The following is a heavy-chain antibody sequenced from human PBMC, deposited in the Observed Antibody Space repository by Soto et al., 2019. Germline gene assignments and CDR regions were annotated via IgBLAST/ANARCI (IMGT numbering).Heavy chain of an antibody. Sequence: QVQLVQSGAEVKKPGSSMKVSCKAAGGTFSRYAISWVRQAPGQGLEWMGGIIPIFGTANYAQKFQGRVTITADEATSNSPMGLRSRISEDKAVYYCAPSPPRFDVLTGDHYDALAYWGQGTMVTVSS. D-gene: IGHD3-9*01. CDR2: IIPIFGTA. J-gene: IGHJ3*01. CDR1: GGTFSRYA. CDR3: APSPPRFDVLTGDHYDALAY. V-gene: IGHV1-69*12.